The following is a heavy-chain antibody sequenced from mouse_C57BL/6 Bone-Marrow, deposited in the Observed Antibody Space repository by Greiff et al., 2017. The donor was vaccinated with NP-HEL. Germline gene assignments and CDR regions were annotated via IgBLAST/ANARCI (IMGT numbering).Heavy chain of an antibody. J-gene: IGHJ1*03. CDR2: ISNLAYSI. D-gene: IGHD1-1*01. CDR3: ASHSSYDWYFDV. CDR1: GFTFSDYG. Sequence: EVKLVESGGGLVQPGGSLKLSCAASGFTFSDYGMAWVRQAPRKGPEWVAFISNLAYSIYYADTVTGRFTISRENAKNTLYLEMSSLRSEDTAMYYCASHSSYDWYFDVWGTGTTVTVSS. V-gene: IGHV5-15*04.